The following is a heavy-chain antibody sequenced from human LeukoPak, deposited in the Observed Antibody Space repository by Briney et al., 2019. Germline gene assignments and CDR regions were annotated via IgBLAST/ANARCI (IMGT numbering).Heavy chain of an antibody. D-gene: IGHD3-3*01. CDR3: ARRANDFSSDY. CDR2: IYPGDSDT. V-gene: IGHV5-51*01. J-gene: IGHJ4*02. Sequence: GESLKISCKGCGYSFTSYWIVWVRQMPGKGLEWMGIIYPGDSDTRYSPSFQGQVTISADKSISTAYLQWSSLKASDTAMYYCARRANDFSSDYWGQGTLVTVSS. CDR1: GYSFTSYW.